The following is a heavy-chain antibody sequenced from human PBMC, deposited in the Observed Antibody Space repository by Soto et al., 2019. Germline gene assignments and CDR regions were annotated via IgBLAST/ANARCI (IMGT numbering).Heavy chain of an antibody. CDR3: ARLGYCSGGSCFHSGYYYYYMDV. Sequence: SETLSLTCTVSGGSISSSSYYWGWIRQPPGKGLEWIGSIYYSGSTYYNPSLKSRVTISVDTSKNQFSLKLSSVTAADTAVYYCARLGYCSGGSCFHSGYYYYYMDVWGKGTTVTVSS. V-gene: IGHV4-39*01. D-gene: IGHD2-15*01. CDR2: IYYSGST. J-gene: IGHJ6*03. CDR1: GGSISSSSYY.